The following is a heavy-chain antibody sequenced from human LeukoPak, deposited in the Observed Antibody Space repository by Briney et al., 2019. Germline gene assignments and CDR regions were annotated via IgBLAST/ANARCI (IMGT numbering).Heavy chain of an antibody. Sequence: PGGSLRLSCAASGFTFSSYWMSWVRQAPGKGLEWVANIKQDGSEKYYVDSVKGRFTISRDNAKNSLYLQMNSLRAEDTAVYYCARELLSRIAVAGFDYWGQGTLVTVSS. CDR1: GFTFSSYW. CDR2: IKQDGSEK. D-gene: IGHD6-19*01. V-gene: IGHV3-7*01. J-gene: IGHJ4*02. CDR3: ARELLSRIAVAGFDY.